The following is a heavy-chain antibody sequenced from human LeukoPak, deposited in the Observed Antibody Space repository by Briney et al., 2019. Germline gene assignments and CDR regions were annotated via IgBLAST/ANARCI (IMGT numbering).Heavy chain of an antibody. Sequence: YSGYTYHNPSLKSRITTSIDTSKNQFSLKLSSVTAADTAVYYCARDFLYDSSGYDAFDIWGPGTMVTVSS. CDR2: YSGYT. J-gene: IGHJ3*02. D-gene: IGHD3-22*01. CDR3: ARDFLYDSSGYDAFDI. V-gene: IGHV4-30-4*01.